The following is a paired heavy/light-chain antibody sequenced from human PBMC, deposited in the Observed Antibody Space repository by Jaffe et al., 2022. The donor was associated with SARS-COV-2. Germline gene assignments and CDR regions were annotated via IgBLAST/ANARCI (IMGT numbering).Light chain of an antibody. J-gene: IGKJ3*01. Sequence: DIQLTQSPSFLSASVGDRVTITCRASQGIGTYLAWYQQKPGRAPNLLIYAASTLQRGVPSRFSGSGSGTEFTLTISSLQPEDFATYYCQHLNTYPPWTFGPGTTVDVK. V-gene: IGKV1-9*01. CDR3: QHLNTYPPWT. CDR1: QGIGTY. CDR2: AAS.
Heavy chain of an antibody. CDR1: GRSIGGSPYY. CDR3: ARMDFTRGGWYGLFDY. CDR2: VYYRGTT. D-gene: IGHD6-19*01. Sequence: QLHLQESGPGLVRPSETLSLTCSVSGRSIGGSPYYWGWIRQTPGKALEWIGSVYYRGTTYNNPSLQSRVTMSVDTSKNQFSLRLNSVTAADTAVYYCARMDFTRGGWYGLFDYWGQGALVTVSP. J-gene: IGHJ4*02. V-gene: IGHV4-39*01.